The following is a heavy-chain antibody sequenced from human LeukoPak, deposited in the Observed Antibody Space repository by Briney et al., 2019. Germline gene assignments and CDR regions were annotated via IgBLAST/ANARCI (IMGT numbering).Heavy chain of an antibody. CDR2: IYYSGST. CDR3: ARAPTLYCSGGSCYFDY. J-gene: IGHJ4*02. D-gene: IGHD2-15*01. Sequence: PSETLSLTCTVSGGSISSSSYYWGWIRQPPGKGLEWIGSIYYSGSTNYNPSLKSRVTISVDTSKNQFSLKLSSVTAADTAVYYCARAPTLYCSGGSCYFDYWGQGTLVTVSS. CDR1: GGSISSSSYY. V-gene: IGHV4-39*07.